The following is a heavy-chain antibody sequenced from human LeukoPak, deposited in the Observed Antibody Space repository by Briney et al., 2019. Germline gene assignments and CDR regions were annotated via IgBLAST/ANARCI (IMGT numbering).Heavy chain of an antibody. V-gene: IGHV1-18*01. CDR1: GYTFSSYG. J-gene: IGHJ4*02. CDR2: ISGHNGNT. Sequence: ASVKVSCKASGYTFSSYGISWVRQAPGQGLEWMGWISGHNGNTKYAQKFEGRVTMTTDTSTSIAYMELRSLKSDDTAVYYCARAHSSGWYVGDYWGQGTLVTV. CDR3: ARAHSSGWYVGDY. D-gene: IGHD6-19*01.